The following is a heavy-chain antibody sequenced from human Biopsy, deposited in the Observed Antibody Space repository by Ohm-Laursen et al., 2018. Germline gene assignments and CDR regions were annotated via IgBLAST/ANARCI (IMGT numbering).Heavy chain of an antibody. CDR2: NIPILGTG. CDR1: GGTFSNYG. V-gene: IGHV1-69*06. J-gene: IGHJ1*01. D-gene: IGHD3-9*01. Sequence: GASVKVSCKAPGGTFSNYGVNWARQALGQGLEWLGGNIPILGTGNYAQKFQDRVTVAADTSTSTATMELRSLRSDDTAVYYCATKLTGYFHHWGQGTLVIVSS. CDR3: ATKLTGYFHH.